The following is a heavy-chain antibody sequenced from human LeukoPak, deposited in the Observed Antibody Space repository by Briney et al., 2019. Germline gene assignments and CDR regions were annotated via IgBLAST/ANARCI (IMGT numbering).Heavy chain of an antibody. V-gene: IGHV5-51*01. D-gene: IGHD4-17*01. CDR2: IYPRYSDT. CDR3: ARRNGDYAVDY. J-gene: IGHJ4*02. Sequence: GQSLKISCKGSGYTFTNYLMGWVRQMPGKGLGWMWIIYPRYSDTRYTLSFQAQVTISADKSISTAYLQWSSLKASDTAMYYCARRNGDYAVDYWGQGTLVTVSS. CDR1: GYTFTNYL.